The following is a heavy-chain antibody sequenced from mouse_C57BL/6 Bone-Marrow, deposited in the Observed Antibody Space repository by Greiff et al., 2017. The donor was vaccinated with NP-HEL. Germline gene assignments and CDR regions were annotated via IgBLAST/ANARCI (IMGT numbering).Heavy chain of an antibody. Sequence: QLQQSGAELARPGASVKLSCKASGYTFTSYGISWVKQRTGQGLEWIGEIYPRSGNTYYNEKFKGKATLTADKSSSTAYMELRSLTSEDSAVYFCALKDYDGFAYWGQGTLVTVSA. J-gene: IGHJ3*01. V-gene: IGHV1-81*01. CDR3: ALKDYDGFAY. CDR1: GYTFTSYG. CDR2: IYPRSGNT. D-gene: IGHD2-4*01.